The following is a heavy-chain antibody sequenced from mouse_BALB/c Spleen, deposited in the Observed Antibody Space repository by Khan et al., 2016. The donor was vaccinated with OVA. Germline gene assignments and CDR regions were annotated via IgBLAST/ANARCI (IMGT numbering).Heavy chain of an antibody. CDR1: GFTFSSYG. Sequence: EVELVESGGGLVQPGGSLKLSCAASGFTFSSYGMSWVRQTPDKRLELVATINSNGGITYYPDSVKGRFHISRDNAKNTLSLQMTSLKSEDTAIYYCTRGLYDGYYYYYGMDYLGQGTSDTVSS. D-gene: IGHD2-3*01. J-gene: IGHJ4*01. CDR3: TRGLYDGYYYYYGMDY. V-gene: IGHV5-6-3*01. CDR2: INSNGGIT.